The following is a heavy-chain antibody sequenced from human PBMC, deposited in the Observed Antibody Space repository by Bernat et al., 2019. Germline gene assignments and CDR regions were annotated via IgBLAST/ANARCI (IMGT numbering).Heavy chain of an antibody. CDR3: ASKITSPPYLFDY. CDR2: IYHSGST. V-gene: IGHV4-4*02. J-gene: IGHJ4*02. Sequence: QVQLQESGPGLVKPSGTLSLTCAVSGGSISSNTWWSWVRQPPGKGLEWIGEIYHSGSTNYSPSLRSRVTVSVDKSKNQFSLTLGSVTAADTAIYYCASKITSPPYLFDYWGQGTLVTVSS. CDR1: GGSISSNTW. D-gene: IGHD1-14*01.